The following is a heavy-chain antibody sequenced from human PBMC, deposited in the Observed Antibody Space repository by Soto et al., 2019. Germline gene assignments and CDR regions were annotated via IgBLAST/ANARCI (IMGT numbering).Heavy chain of an antibody. Sequence: GASVKVSCKASGGTFSSYTISWVRQAPGQGLEWMGRIIPILGIANYAQKFQGRVTITADKSTSTAYMELSSLRSEDMAVYYCASLRGYSGYDLGYYYYMDVWGKRTKVTVSS. D-gene: IGHD5-12*01. CDR3: ASLRGYSGYDLGYYYYMDV. CDR1: GGTFSSYT. CDR2: IIPILGIA. J-gene: IGHJ6*03. V-gene: IGHV1-69*02.